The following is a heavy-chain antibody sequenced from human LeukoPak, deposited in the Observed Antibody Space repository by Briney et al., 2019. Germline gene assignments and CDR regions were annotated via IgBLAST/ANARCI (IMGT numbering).Heavy chain of an antibody. V-gene: IGHV1-2*02. J-gene: IGHJ5*02. CDR2: INSDSGFT. Sequence: ASVKVSCTASVYTFTPYYMNWVRQAPGQGLEWMGWINSDSGFTKYAQKFQGRVTMTSDTSITTVYMDLTRLTSDDTADYYCARNFDMKGFDPWGQGTLVTVSS. CDR3: ARNFDMKGFDP. CDR1: VYTFTPYY. D-gene: IGHD3-9*01.